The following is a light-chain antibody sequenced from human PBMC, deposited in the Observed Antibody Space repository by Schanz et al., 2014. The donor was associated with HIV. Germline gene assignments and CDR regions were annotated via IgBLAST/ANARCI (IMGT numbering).Light chain of an antibody. Sequence: EIVLTQSPGTLSLSPGDRATLSCWASQTISSTYMAWYQHRPGQAPRLVIYDTSNRAAGIPDRFSGSGSGTDFTLTISRLEPEDFAVYYCQHYGTSRTFGQGTKVEI. CDR3: QHYGTSRT. J-gene: IGKJ1*01. V-gene: IGKV3-20*01. CDR1: QTISSTY. CDR2: DTS.